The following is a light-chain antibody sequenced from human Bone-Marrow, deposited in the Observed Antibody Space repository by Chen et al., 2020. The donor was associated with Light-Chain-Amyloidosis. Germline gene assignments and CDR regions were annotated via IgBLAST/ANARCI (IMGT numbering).Light chain of an antibody. CDR3: QSADSSGTYEVI. V-gene: IGLV3-25*03. CDR2: RGT. J-gene: IGLJ2*01. Sequence: SYELTQPPSVSVSLGQTARITCSGDDLPTKYAYWYQQKPGQAPVLVIHRGTERPSGISERFSGSSSGTAATLTISGVQAEDEADYHCQSADSSGTYEVIFGGGTKLTVL. CDR1: DLPTKY.